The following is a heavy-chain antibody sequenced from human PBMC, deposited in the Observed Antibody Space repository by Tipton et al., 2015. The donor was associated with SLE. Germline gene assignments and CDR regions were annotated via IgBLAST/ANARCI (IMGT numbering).Heavy chain of an antibody. V-gene: IGHV1-69*01. CDR2: IIPIFGRA. CDR3: ASILGNTNPSDF. Sequence: QVQLVQSGPEVKKPGSSVKVSCKTSGGTFSTYAMNWVRQAPGQGLAWMGGIIPIFGRAMYAQKFQGRVTITTDESTSTAYMELSSLRSEDTAVYYCASILGNTNPSDFWGQGTLVTVSS. CDR1: GGTFSTYA. D-gene: IGHD2-8*01. J-gene: IGHJ4*02.